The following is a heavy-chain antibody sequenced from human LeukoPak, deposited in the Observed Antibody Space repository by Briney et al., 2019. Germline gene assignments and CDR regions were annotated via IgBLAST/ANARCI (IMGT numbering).Heavy chain of an antibody. Sequence: GGSLILSCAASGFTFSSYAMSWVRQAPGKGLEWVSTISGSGGSTYYADSVKGRFTISRDNSKNTLYVQMNSLRAEDTAIYYCATGTRGERSDYWGQGTLVTVSS. V-gene: IGHV3-23*01. CDR3: ATGTRGERSDY. J-gene: IGHJ4*02. CDR1: GFTFSSYA. CDR2: ISGSGGST. D-gene: IGHD1-1*01.